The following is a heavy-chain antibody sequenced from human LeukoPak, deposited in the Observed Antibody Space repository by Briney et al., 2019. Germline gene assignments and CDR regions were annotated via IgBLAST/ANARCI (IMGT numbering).Heavy chain of an antibody. CDR2: ISGDGGST. J-gene: IGHJ6*03. D-gene: IGHD6-13*01. Sequence: GGSLRLSCAASGFTFDDYAMHWVRQAPGKGLEWVSLISGDGGSTYYTDSVKGRFTISRDNSKNSLYLQMNSLRTEDTALYYCAKDSPDSSSWYPNYYYYYMDVWGKGTTVTVSS. CDR3: AKDSPDSSSWYPNYYYYYMDV. CDR1: GFTFDDYA. V-gene: IGHV3-43*02.